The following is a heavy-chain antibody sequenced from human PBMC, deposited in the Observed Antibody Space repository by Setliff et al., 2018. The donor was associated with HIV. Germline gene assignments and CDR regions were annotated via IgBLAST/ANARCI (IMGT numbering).Heavy chain of an antibody. J-gene: IGHJ6*03. V-gene: IGHV4-38-2*01. CDR3: ARARATETTFHYFDYYMDV. Sequence: SETLSLTCAVSGYSISSGYYWGWIRQPPGKGLEWIGSIYHSGSTYYNPSLKSRVTISVDMSKNQFSLKLSSVTAADTAVYYCARARATETTFHYFDYYMDVWGKGTTVTVSS. CDR1: GYSISSGYY. D-gene: IGHD4-4*01. CDR2: IYHSGST.